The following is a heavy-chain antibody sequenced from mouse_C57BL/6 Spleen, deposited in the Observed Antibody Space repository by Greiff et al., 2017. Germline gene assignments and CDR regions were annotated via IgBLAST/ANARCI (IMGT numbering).Heavy chain of an antibody. J-gene: IGHJ4*01. V-gene: IGHV1-55*01. CDR1: GYTFTSYW. CDR3: ARTTVVADYYAMDY. D-gene: IGHD1-1*01. CDR2: IYPGSGNT. Sequence: QVQLQQPGAELVKPGASVKMSCKASGYTFTSYWITWVKQRPGQGLEWIGDIYPGSGNTNYNEKFKSKATLTVDTSSSTAYMQRSSLTSEDSAVYYCARTTVVADYYAMDYWGQGTSVTVSS.